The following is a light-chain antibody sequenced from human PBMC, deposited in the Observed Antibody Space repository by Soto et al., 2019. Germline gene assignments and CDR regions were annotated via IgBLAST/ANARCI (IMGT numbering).Light chain of an antibody. CDR1: SSDVGGYNY. CDR2: DVS. V-gene: IGLV2-11*01. Sequence: QSALTQPRSVSGSPGQSVTISCTGTSSDVGGYNYVSWYQQHPGKAPKLMIYDVSKRPSGVPDRFSGSKSGNTASLTISGLQAEDEADYYCCSYAGSLGGGTKLTV. CDR3: CSYAGS. J-gene: IGLJ2*01.